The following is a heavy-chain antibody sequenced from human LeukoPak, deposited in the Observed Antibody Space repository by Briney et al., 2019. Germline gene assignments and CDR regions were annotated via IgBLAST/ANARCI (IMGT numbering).Heavy chain of an antibody. Sequence: SETLSLTCTVSGGSISSSSYYWAWIRQPPGKGLEWIGSIYYSGSTYYSPSLKSRVTISVDTSKNQFSLKLSSVTAADTAVYYCARASSPYDFWSGLRVIDAFDIWGQGTMVTVSS. J-gene: IGHJ3*02. CDR3: ARASSPYDFWSGLRVIDAFDI. V-gene: IGHV4-39*07. CDR2: IYYSGST. D-gene: IGHD3-3*01. CDR1: GGSISSSSYY.